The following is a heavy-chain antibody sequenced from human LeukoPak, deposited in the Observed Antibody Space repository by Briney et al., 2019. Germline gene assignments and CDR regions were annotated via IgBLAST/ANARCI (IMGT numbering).Heavy chain of an antibody. CDR3: ARDKGCSGGSCYLTDAFDI. V-gene: IGHV3-11*01. J-gene: IGHJ3*02. CDR1: GFTFSDYY. CDR2: ISSSGITI. D-gene: IGHD2-15*01. Sequence: GGSLRLSCAASGFTFSDYYMSWIRQAPGKGLEWVSYISSSGITIYYADSVKGRFTISRDNAKNSLYLQMNSLRAEDTAVYYCARDKGCSGGSCYLTDAFDIWGQGTMVTVSS.